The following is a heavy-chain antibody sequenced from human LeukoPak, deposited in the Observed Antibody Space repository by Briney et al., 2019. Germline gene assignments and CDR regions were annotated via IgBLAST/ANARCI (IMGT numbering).Heavy chain of an antibody. V-gene: IGHV3-33*01. CDR1: GFTFSSYG. D-gene: IGHD4-23*01. CDR3: ARGDPYYGGSNYHYMDV. J-gene: IGHJ6*03. CDR2: IWHDGSNK. Sequence: GGSLRLSCAASGFTFSSYGMHWVRQAPGKGLEWVAVIWHDGSNKNYGDSVKGRFTISRDNSKNTLYLEMNSLRAEDTAVYYCARGDPYYGGSNYHYMDVWGKGTAVTVSS.